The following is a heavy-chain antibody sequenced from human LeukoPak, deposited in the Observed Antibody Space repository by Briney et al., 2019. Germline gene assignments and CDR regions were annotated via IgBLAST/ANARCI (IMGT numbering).Heavy chain of an antibody. D-gene: IGHD5/OR15-5a*01. J-gene: IGHJ4*02. CDR2: ISSSSSTI. CDR1: GFTFSSYS. Sequence: GGSLRLSRAASGFTFSSYSMNWVRQAPGKGLEWVSYISSSSSTIYYADSVKGRFTISRDNAKNSLYLQMNSLRDEDTAVYYCARQARLRTVYYFDYWGQGTLVTVSS. V-gene: IGHV3-48*02. CDR3: ARQARLRTVYYFDY.